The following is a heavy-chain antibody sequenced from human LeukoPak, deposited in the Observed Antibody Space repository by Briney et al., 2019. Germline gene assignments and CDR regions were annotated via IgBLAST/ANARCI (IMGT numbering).Heavy chain of an antibody. CDR2: MNPNSGNT. J-gene: IGHJ3*02. V-gene: IGHV1-8*01. D-gene: IGHD2-2*01. CDR3: ARYCSSTSCHDAFDI. Sequence: GASVKVSCKASGYTFTSYDINWVRQATGQGPEWMGWMNPNSGNTGYAQKFQGRVTMTRNTSISTAYMELSSLRSEDTAVYYCARYCSSTSCHDAFDIWGQGTMVTVSS. CDR1: GYTFTSYD.